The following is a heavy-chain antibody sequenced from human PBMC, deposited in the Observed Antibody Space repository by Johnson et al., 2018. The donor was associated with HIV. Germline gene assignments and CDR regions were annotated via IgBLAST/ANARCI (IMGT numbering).Heavy chain of an antibody. CDR2: ISYDGSNK. CDR1: GFPFSSYP. J-gene: IGHJ3*02. Sequence: VQLVESGGGVVQPGRSLRLSCEASGFPFSSYPMHWVRQAPGKGLEWVAVISYDGSNKYYADSVKGRFTISRDNSKNTLYLQMNSRRAEDTAVYYCAKGEWLDPFDIWGQGTMVTVSS. CDR3: AKGEWLDPFDI. V-gene: IGHV3-30-3*01. D-gene: IGHD6-19*01.